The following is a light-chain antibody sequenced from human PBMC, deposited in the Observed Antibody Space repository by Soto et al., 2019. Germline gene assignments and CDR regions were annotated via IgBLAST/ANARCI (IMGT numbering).Light chain of an antibody. V-gene: IGKV3-20*01. CDR1: QTVSSSS. Sequence: ESVLTQSPGTLSLSPGERATLPCRASQTVSSSSLAWYQQKPGQAPRLLIFGASTRAAGFPDRFSGSGSGTDFTLTISRLEPEDFAVYYCQQYGRSPPWTFGQGTKVDI. CDR2: GAS. CDR3: QQYGRSPPWT. J-gene: IGKJ1*01.